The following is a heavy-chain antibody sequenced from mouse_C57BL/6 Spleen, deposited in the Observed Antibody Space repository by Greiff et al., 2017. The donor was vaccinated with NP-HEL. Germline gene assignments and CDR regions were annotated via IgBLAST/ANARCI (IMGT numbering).Heavy chain of an antibody. V-gene: IGHV1-18*01. CDR2: INPNNGGT. J-gene: IGHJ4*01. CDR3: ARRTTVVARAMDY. CDR1: GYTFTDYN. Sequence: VQLQQSGPELVKPGASVKIPCKASGYTFTDYNMDWVKQSHGKSLEWIGDINPNNGGTIYNQKFKGKATLTVDQSSSTAYMELRSLTSEDTAVYYCARRTTVVARAMDYWGQGTSVTVSS. D-gene: IGHD1-1*01.